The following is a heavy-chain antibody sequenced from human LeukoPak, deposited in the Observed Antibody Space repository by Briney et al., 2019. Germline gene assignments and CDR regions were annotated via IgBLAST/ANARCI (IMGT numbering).Heavy chain of an antibody. Sequence: SETLSLTCTVSGGSISSYYWSWIRQPPGKGLEWIGYISYSGSTNYNPSLKSRVTISLDTSKNQFSLKLSSVTATDTAVYYCAGHHPRNTVDFWGQGTLVTVSS. CDR3: AGHHPRNTVDF. CDR1: GGSISSYY. D-gene: IGHD2/OR15-2a*01. J-gene: IGHJ4*02. CDR2: ISYSGST. V-gene: IGHV4-59*08.